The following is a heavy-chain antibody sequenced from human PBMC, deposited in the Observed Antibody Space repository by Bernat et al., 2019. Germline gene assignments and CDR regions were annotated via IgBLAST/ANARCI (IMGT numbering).Heavy chain of an antibody. CDR1: GFSFSGIW. D-gene: IGHD2-8*02. CDR3: ARGYGPEN. CDR2: IKQDGRVQ. J-gene: IGHJ1*01. V-gene: IGHV3-7*03. Sequence: EVQLVGSWGALVQPGGSLRLSCGGSGFSFSGIWVTLGRQAPGKGLEWVGNIKQDGRVQHYVDSVKGRFIISRDNTKNSLFLQMNSLRVDDTAVYYCARGYGPENWGQGTLVTVSS.